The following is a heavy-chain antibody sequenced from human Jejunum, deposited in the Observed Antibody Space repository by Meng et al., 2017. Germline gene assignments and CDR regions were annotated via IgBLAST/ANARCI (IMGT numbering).Heavy chain of an antibody. Sequence: QVQLVESGGGVVQPGRSLRLSCAASGFTLSSYAMFWVRQAPGKGLEWVAVISYDGSYKHYPDSVKGRFTISRDNSKNTLYLQMNSLRAEDTAVYYCARDGWGSSGWYDYWGQGTLVTVSS. D-gene: IGHD6-19*01. CDR3: ARDGWGSSGWYDY. CDR2: ISYDGSYK. V-gene: IGHV3-30-3*01. J-gene: IGHJ4*02. CDR1: GFTLSSYA.